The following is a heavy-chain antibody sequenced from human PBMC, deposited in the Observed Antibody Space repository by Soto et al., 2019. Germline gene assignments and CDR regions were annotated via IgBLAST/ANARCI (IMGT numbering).Heavy chain of an antibody. D-gene: IGHD3-3*01. CDR1: GYSFTSYW. J-gene: IGHJ6*02. Sequence: GESLKISCKGSGYSFTSYWIGWVRQMPAKGLEWMGIIYPGDSDTRYSPSFQGQVTISADKSISTAYLQWRSLKASDTAMYYCARLPSGTISPWYYGMDVWGQGTTVTVSS. CDR3: ARLPSGTISPWYYGMDV. V-gene: IGHV5-51*01. CDR2: IYPGDSDT.